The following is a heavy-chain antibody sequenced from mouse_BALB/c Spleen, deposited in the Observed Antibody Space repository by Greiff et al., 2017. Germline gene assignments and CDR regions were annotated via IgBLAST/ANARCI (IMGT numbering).Heavy chain of an antibody. CDR1: GYTFTSYW. Sequence: EVQLQQSGTVLARPGASVKMSCKASGYTFTSYWMHWVKQRPGQGLEWIGAIYPGNSDTSYNQKFKGKAKLTAVTSTSTAYMELSSLTSEDSAVYYCTRDHYGNYGARFDYWGQGTTLTVSS. CDR2: IYPGNSDT. CDR3: TRDHYGNYGARFDY. D-gene: IGHD2-1*01. J-gene: IGHJ2*01. V-gene: IGHV1-5*01.